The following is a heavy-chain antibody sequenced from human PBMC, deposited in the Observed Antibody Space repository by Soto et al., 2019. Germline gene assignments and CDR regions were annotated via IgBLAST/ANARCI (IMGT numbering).Heavy chain of an antibody. CDR3: AADSRLTNDCAFDI. CDR2: IKRKSEGGAT. Sequence: EEQLVASGGGFVKSGESLTLSCVVSDFIINNAWINWVRQAAGKGLEWVGRIKRKSEGGATDYPSPVKGRFAISRDDSKNMLILKKNGHNTGYTAVYYCAADSRLTNDCAFDIWGQGTTVTVAS. V-gene: IGHV3-15*07. J-gene: IGHJ3*02. CDR1: DFIINNAW. D-gene: IGHD2-8*01.